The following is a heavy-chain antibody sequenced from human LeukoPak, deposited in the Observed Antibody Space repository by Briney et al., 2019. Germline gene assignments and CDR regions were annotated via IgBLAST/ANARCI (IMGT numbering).Heavy chain of an antibody. Sequence: GASVKVSCKASGYTFTGYYMHWVRQAPGQGLEWMGWINPNNGGTNYAQKFQDRVTMTRDTSISTAYMELSRLRSDDTAVYYCARDFITGDNFDYWGQGTLVTVSS. CDR3: ARDFITGDNFDY. V-gene: IGHV1-2*02. CDR1: GYTFTGYY. J-gene: IGHJ4*02. CDR2: INPNNGGT. D-gene: IGHD3-22*01.